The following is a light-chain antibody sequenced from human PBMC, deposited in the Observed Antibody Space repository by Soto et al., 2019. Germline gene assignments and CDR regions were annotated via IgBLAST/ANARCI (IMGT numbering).Light chain of an antibody. CDR1: QSVRSY. J-gene: IGKJ5*01. CDR2: DAS. V-gene: IGKV3-11*01. Sequence: EIVLTQSPATLSLSPGEAATLSCRAGQSVRSYLAWFQQKLGQPPRLLIYDASKRATGIPARFSGSGSGTDFTLTINSLEPDDFAVYYCQQRSDWPITFGQGTRLEI. CDR3: QQRSDWPIT.